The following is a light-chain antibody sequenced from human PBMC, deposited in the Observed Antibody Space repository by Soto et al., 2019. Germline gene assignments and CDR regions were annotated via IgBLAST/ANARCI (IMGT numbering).Light chain of an antibody. V-gene: IGLV2-11*01. Sequence: QSVLTQPRSVSGSPGQSVTISCAGTSSDVGGYDYVSWYQQHPDKVPKILIFDVTKRPSGVPNRFSGSKSGNTASLTISGLQADDEADYYCCSYAGSYTLIFGGGTKVTVL. CDR3: CSYAGSYTLI. CDR2: DVT. J-gene: IGLJ2*01. CDR1: SSDVGGYDY.